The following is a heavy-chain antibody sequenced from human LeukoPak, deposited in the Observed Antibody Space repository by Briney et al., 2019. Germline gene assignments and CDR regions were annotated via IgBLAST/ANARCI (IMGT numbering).Heavy chain of an antibody. D-gene: IGHD3-3*01. CDR1: GFTFSSYS. Sequence: GGSLRLSCAASGFTFSSYSMSWVRQAPGKGLEWVSSISSSSSYIYYADSVKGRFTISRDNAKNSLYLQMNSLRAEDTAVYYCARVHLEWLSSPFDYWGQGTLVTVSS. J-gene: IGHJ4*02. V-gene: IGHV3-21*01. CDR2: ISSSSSYI. CDR3: ARVHLEWLSSPFDY.